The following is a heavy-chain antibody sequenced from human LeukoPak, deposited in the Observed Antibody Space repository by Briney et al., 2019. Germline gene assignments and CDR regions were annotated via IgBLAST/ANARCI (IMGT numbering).Heavy chain of an antibody. Sequence: SETLSLTCTVSGGSISGYYWSWIRQPPGKGLEWVGYIYYSGSTNYNPSLKSRVTISVDTSKNQFPLKLSSVTAADTAVYYCARGGSYGSPHYFDYWGQGTLVTVSS. J-gene: IGHJ4*02. D-gene: IGHD5-18*01. CDR1: GGSISGYY. V-gene: IGHV4-59*01. CDR3: ARGGSYGSPHYFDY. CDR2: IYYSGST.